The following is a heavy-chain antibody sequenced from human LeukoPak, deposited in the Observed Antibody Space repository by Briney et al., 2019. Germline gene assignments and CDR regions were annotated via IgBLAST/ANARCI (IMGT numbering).Heavy chain of an antibody. Sequence: GASVKVSCKASGYTFTAYYMHWGRQAPGQGVEWMGWINPNSGGTHYAQKFQGRVTITRDTSISKAYMELSRLRSDDTAVYYCATSSGYYVGYIQYWGQGTLVTVSS. CDR1: GYTFTAYY. CDR3: ATSSGYYVGYIQY. D-gene: IGHD3-22*01. V-gene: IGHV1-2*02. J-gene: IGHJ1*01. CDR2: INPNSGGT.